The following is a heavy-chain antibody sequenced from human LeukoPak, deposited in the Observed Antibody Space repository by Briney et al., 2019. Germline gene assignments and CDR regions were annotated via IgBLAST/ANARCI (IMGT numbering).Heavy chain of an antibody. Sequence: ASVKVSCKASGYTFTSYDINWVRQATGQGLEWMGWMNPNSGNTGYAQKFQGRVAITGNTSISTAYMELSSLRSEDTAVYFCARGSQRDAFDIWGQGTMVTVSS. CDR1: GYTFTSYD. CDR3: ARGSQRDAFDI. V-gene: IGHV1-8*03. J-gene: IGHJ3*02. CDR2: MNPNSGNT.